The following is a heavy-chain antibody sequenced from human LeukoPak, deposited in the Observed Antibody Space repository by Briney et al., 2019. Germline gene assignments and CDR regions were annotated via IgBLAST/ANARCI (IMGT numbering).Heavy chain of an antibody. D-gene: IGHD2-15*01. CDR1: GYTFTNYY. Sequence: GASVKVSCKASGYTFTNYYMHWVRQAPGQGLEWMGIINPSGGSTSYAQKFQGRVTMTRDTSTSTVYMELSSLGSEDTAVYYCARAERSRIFSFPGGYWGQGTLVTVSS. V-gene: IGHV1-46*01. J-gene: IGHJ4*02. CDR3: ARAERSRIFSFPGGY. CDR2: INPSGGST.